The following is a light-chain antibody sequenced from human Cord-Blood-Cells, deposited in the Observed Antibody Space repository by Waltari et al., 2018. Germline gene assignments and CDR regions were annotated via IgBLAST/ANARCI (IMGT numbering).Light chain of an antibody. J-gene: IGKJ1*01. CDR2: KAS. V-gene: IGKV1-5*03. CDR1: QSISSW. Sequence: DIQMTQSPSTLSASVGDRVTITCRASQSISSWLAWYQQKPGKAPKLLIYKASSFESGVPSRFSGSGSGTAFTLTISSLQPDDFATYYCQQYNSAWTFDQGTKVEIK. CDR3: QQYNSAWT.